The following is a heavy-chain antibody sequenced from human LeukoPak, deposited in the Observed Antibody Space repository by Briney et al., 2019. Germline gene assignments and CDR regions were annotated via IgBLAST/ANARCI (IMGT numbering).Heavy chain of an antibody. CDR2: TSDSGGSI. CDR1: GFIFRDYA. CDR3: AKAMTKGPPFDF. D-gene: IGHD3-22*01. J-gene: IGHJ4*02. Sequence: GGSLRLSCAASGFIFRDYAMSWVRQAPGKGLEWVSATSDSGGSIYYADSVRGRFTISRDNSKNTLYLQMNSLRAEDTAVYYCAKAMTKGPPFDFWGQGTLVTVSS. V-gene: IGHV3-23*01.